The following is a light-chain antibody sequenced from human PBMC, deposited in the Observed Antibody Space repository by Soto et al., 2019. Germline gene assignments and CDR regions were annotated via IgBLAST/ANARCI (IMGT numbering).Light chain of an antibody. Sequence: EIVMTQSPATLSVSPGERVTLFCRASQSIYEKLAWDQQKRGQPPRLVIYDTSTRATSTPGSFSGSGSGTEFTLTLSSLQSEDFAVYYCQQYNRWPLTFGGGTKVEIK. J-gene: IGKJ4*01. V-gene: IGKV3-15*01. CDR2: DTS. CDR1: QSIYEK. CDR3: QQYNRWPLT.